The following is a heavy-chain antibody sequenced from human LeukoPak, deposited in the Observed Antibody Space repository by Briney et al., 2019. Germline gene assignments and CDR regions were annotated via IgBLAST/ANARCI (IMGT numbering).Heavy chain of an antibody. CDR3: ARGQTYYCDMDV. V-gene: IGHV3-23*01. CDR2: ISGSGDNT. J-gene: IGHJ6*02. CDR1: GFTFSSYA. Sequence: GGSLRLSCAASGFTFSSYAMNWVHQAPGKGLEWVSGISGSGDNTNYADSVKGRFTISRDNSKNTLYLQMNSLRAEDTAVYYCARGQTYYCDMDVWGQGTTVTVSS.